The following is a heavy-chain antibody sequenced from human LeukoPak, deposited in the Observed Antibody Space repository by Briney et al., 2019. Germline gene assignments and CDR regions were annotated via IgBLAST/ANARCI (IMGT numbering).Heavy chain of an antibody. CDR3: ARDWGRGNSGYKDH. D-gene: IGHD3-22*01. CDR2: ISGSSTYI. V-gene: IGHV3-21*01. J-gene: IGHJ4*02. Sequence: GGSLRLSCAASGFTFSTYSMNWVRQAPGKGLEWVSSISGSSTYIFYADSVKGRFTISRDNAKNSLDLQMTNLRAEDTGFYYCARDWGRGNSGYKDHWGQGTLVTVSS. CDR1: GFTFSTYS.